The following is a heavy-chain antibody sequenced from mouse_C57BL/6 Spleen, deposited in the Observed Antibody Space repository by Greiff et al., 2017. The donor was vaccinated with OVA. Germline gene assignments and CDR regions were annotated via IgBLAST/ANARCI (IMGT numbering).Heavy chain of an antibody. CDR1: GFTIKDYY. J-gene: IGHJ3*01. CDR2: IDPEDGDT. CDR3: TTGSSGGGFAY. Sequence: EVKLMESGAELVRPGASVKLSCTASGFTIKDYYMHWVKQRPEQGLEWIGRIDPEDGDTEYAPKFQGKATMTADTSSNTAYLQLSSLTSEDTAVYYCTTGSSGGGFAYWGQGTLVTVSA. V-gene: IGHV14-1*01. D-gene: IGHD3-2*02.